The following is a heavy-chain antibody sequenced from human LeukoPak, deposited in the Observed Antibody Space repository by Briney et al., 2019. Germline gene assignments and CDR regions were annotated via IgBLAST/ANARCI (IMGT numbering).Heavy chain of an antibody. CDR1: GGSFSGYY. CDR2: INHSGSN. Sequence: SETLSLTCAVYGGSFSGYYWSWIRQPPGKGLGWIGEINHSGSNNYNPSLKSRVTISVDTSKNQFSLKLSSLTAADTAVYYCSRGPGGLRLSDAFDIWGQGTMVTVSS. CDR3: SRGPGGLRLSDAFDI. J-gene: IGHJ3*02. D-gene: IGHD5-12*01. V-gene: IGHV4-34*01.